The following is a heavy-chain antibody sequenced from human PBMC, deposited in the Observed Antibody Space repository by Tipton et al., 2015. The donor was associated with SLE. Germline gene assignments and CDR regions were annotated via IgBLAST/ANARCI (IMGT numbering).Heavy chain of an antibody. Sequence: SLRLSCAASGFTFSSYSLNWVRQAPGKGLEWVSSISSSRSYIYYADSVKGRFTISRDNAKNSLYLQMNSLRAEDTAVYYCARADFPAAPFDYWGQGTLVTVSS. V-gene: IGHV3-21*04. CDR2: ISSSRSYI. CDR3: ARADFPAAPFDY. J-gene: IGHJ4*02. D-gene: IGHD2-2*01. CDR1: GFTFSSYS.